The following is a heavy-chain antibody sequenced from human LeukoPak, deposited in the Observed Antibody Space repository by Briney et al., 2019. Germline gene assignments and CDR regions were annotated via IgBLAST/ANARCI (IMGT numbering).Heavy chain of an antibody. CDR3: ARGAGDYDFWSGYYVYYYYYGMDV. CDR2: ISAYNGNT. CDR1: GYTFTSYG. J-gene: IGHJ6*02. V-gene: IGHV1-18*01. D-gene: IGHD3-3*01. Sequence: ASVKVSCKASGYTFTSYGISWVRQAPGQGLEWMGWISAYNGNTNYAQTLQGRVTMTTDTPTSTAYMELRSLRSDDTAVYYCARGAGDYDFWSGYYVYYYYYGMDVWGQGTTVTVSS.